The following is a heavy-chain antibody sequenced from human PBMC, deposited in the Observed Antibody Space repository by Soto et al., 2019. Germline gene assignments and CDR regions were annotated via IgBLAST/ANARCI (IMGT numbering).Heavy chain of an antibody. CDR1: GYSFTGYW. D-gene: IGHD2-2*01. Sequence: PWESLKISCKGSGYSFTGYWIVWFRQMPGEGLEWMGVIYPGDSDTRYSPSFQGQVTISADKSISTAYLQWSSLKASDTAMYYCARQDRYCSSTSCYLFGYWGQGTLVTVSS. CDR3: ARQDRYCSSTSCYLFGY. J-gene: IGHJ4*02. CDR2: IYPGDSDT. V-gene: IGHV5-51*01.